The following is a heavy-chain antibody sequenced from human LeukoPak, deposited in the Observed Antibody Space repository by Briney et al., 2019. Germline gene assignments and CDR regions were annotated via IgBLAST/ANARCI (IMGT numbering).Heavy chain of an antibody. CDR3: ARDPNYGDYVHFDY. D-gene: IGHD4-17*01. J-gene: IGHJ4*02. CDR1: GYTFTGYY. Sequence: GASVKVSCKASGYTFTGYYMHWVRQAPGQGLEWMGWINPNSGGTNYAQKFQGRVTMTRDTSISTAYMELSRLRSDDTAVYYCARDPNYGDYVHFDYWGQGTLVTVSS. CDR2: INPNSGGT. V-gene: IGHV1-2*02.